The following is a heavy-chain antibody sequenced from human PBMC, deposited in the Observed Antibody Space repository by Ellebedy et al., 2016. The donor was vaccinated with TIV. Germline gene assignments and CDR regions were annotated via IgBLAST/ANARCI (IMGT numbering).Heavy chain of an antibody. CDR2: ISGSGGST. CDR1: GFTFSSYA. Sequence: GGSLRLXXAASGFTFSSYAMSWVRQSPGKGLEWVSAISGSGGSTYYADSVKGRFTISRDNSKNTLYLQMNSLRAEDTAAYYCAKENTIFGIDYYYYGMDVWGKGTTVTVSS. D-gene: IGHD3-3*01. CDR3: AKENTIFGIDYYYYGMDV. V-gene: IGHV3-23*01. J-gene: IGHJ6*04.